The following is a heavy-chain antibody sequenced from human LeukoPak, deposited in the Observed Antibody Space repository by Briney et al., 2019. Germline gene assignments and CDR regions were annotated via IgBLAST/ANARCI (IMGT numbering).Heavy chain of an antibody. CDR2: IYYSGST. Sequence: TPSETPSLTCTVSGGSISSYYWSWIRQPPGKGLEWIGYIYYSGSTNYNPSLKSRVTISVDTSKNQFSLKLSSVTAADTAVYYCASYSYYYDSSGYFDYWGQGTLVTVSS. CDR1: GGSISSYY. CDR3: ASYSYYYDSSGYFDY. D-gene: IGHD3-22*01. J-gene: IGHJ4*02. V-gene: IGHV4-59*01.